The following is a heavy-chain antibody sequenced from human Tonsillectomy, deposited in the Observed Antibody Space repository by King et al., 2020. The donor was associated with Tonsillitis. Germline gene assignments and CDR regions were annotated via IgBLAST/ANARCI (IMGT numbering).Heavy chain of an antibody. CDR1: GGTFSNYA. CDR2: IIPILDIA. D-gene: IGHD3-9*01. J-gene: IGHJ5*02. Sequence: QLVQSGAEVKKPGSSVKVSCKASGGTFSNYAITWVRQAPGQGLEWMGRIIPILDIANYAQKFQGRVTITADKSTGTAYMELSSLRSEETAVFYCSRESALRYFDWPMYNWFDPWGQGTLVTVSS. V-gene: IGHV1-69*04. CDR3: SRESALRYFDWPMYNWFDP.